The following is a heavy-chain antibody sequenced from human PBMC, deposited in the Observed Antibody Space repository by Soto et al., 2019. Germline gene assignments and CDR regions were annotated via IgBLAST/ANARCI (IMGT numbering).Heavy chain of an antibody. D-gene: IGHD1-26*01. V-gene: IGHV4-39*01. Sequence: SETLSLTCTVSGGSIRSSSDYWGWIRQPPGKGLEWIGSIYYSGSTYYNPSLKSRVTISVDTSKNQFSLKLSSVTAADTAVYYCATQEVGGSYVYTFDPWGQGTLVTVSS. CDR1: GGSIRSSSDY. J-gene: IGHJ5*02. CDR3: ATQEVGGSYVYTFDP. CDR2: IYYSGST.